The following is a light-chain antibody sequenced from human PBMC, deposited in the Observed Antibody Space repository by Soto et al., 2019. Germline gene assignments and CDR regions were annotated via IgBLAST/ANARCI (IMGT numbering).Light chain of an antibody. CDR1: SSDVGGYNY. CDR3: SSYTSSSTLEV. J-gene: IGLJ2*01. V-gene: IGLV2-14*01. Sequence: QSALTQPASVSASPGQSITISCTGTSSDVGGYNYVSWYQQHPGKAPKLMIYDVSNRPSGVSNRFSGSKSGNTASLTISGLQAEDEADYYCSSYTSSSTLEVFGGGTNLTVL. CDR2: DVS.